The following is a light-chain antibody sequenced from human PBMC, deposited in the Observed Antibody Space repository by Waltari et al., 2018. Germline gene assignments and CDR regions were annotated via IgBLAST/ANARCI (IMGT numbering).Light chain of an antibody. CDR1: SPNFGFNT. Sequence: QSVLTQSPSASATPGQRVTISCSGSSPNFGFNTVKCYQEVPGTAPKLLIFNTEQRPSGVPERFSGSKSGTSASLAISGLQSDDEAVYYCATWDDSLNVVVFGGGTKLTVL. CDR2: NTE. CDR3: ATWDDSLNVVV. J-gene: IGLJ2*01. V-gene: IGLV1-44*01.